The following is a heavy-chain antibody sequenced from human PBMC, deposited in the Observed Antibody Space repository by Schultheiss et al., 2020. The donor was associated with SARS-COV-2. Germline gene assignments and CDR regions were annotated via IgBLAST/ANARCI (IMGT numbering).Heavy chain of an antibody. CDR2: ISAYNGHT. Sequence: GESLKISCKASGYTFTDYSFSWVRQAPGQGLEWMGWISAYNGHTNYAQNFQGRVTMTTDKSTSTANMELRSLRSDDTAMYYCARDPDYDSGGSNFFDYWGQGSLVTVSS. CDR3: ARDPDYDSGGSNFFDY. V-gene: IGHV1-18*01. J-gene: IGHJ4*02. D-gene: IGHD3-22*01. CDR1: GYTFTDYS.